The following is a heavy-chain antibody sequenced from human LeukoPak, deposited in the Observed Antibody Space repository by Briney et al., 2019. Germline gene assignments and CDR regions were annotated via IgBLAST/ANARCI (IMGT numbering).Heavy chain of an antibody. V-gene: IGHV3-48*01. J-gene: IGHJ4*02. D-gene: IGHD5-12*01. Sequence: QAGGSLRLSCAASGFTFSTYSMNWVRQAPGKGLEWASYISSSLSTIYYADSVKGRFTISRDNAKNSLYLQMSSLRREDTAVYFCVRGPRYSGYDYFDYWGQGTLVTVSS. CDR3: VRGPRYSGYDYFDY. CDR1: GFTFSTYS. CDR2: ISSSLSTI.